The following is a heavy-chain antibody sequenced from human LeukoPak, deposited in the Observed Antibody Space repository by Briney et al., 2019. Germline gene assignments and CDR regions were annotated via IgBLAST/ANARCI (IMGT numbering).Heavy chain of an antibody. CDR1: GGSNSSYY. Sequence: SETLSLXCTVSGGSNSSYYWSWIRRPAGKGLEWIGRIYTSGSTNYNPSLKSRVTMSVDTSKNQSSLKLSSVTAADTAVYYCARDSSYGGFDYWGQGTLVTVSS. D-gene: IGHD4-17*01. CDR3: ARDSSYGGFDY. V-gene: IGHV4-4*07. J-gene: IGHJ4*02. CDR2: IYTSGST.